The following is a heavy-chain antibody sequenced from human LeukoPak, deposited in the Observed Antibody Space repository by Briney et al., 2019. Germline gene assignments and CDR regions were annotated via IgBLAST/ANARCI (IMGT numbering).Heavy chain of an antibody. CDR2: INSSGSST. CDR1: GFTFSSYW. D-gene: IGHD2-2*01. Sequence: GGSLRLSCAASGFTFSSYWMHWVRQAPGKGLEWVSRINSSGSSTNYADSVKGRFTIFRDNAKNTLYLQMNSLRAEDTAVYYCARGGYCSSTSCYVDALDIWGQGRMVTVSS. J-gene: IGHJ3*02. V-gene: IGHV3-74*01. CDR3: ARGGYCSSTSCYVDALDI.